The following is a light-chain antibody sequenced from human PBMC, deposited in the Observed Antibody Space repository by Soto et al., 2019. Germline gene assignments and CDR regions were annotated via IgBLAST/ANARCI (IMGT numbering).Light chain of an antibody. CDR2: GVS. CDR1: NNDIGRYNY. J-gene: IGLJ2*01. V-gene: IGLV2-14*03. CDR3: CSYTASTTL. Sequence: QSALTQPASVSGSPGQSIAISCSGSNNDIGRYNYVSWYQQYPGKAPILILYGVSNRTSGVSDRFSGSKSGNTASLTISGITAEDEADYYCCSYTASTTLFGGGTKLPVL.